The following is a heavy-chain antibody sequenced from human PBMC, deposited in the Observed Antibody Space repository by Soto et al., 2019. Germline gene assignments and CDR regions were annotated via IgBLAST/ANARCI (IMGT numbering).Heavy chain of an antibody. Sequence: RGSLRLSCAASGFTFSSYWMHWVRQAPGKGLVWVSRINSDGSSTSYADSVKGRFTISRDNAKNTLYLQMNSLRAEDTAVYYCAREGPLYGMDVWGQGTTVTVSS. J-gene: IGHJ6*02. CDR1: GFTFSSYW. CDR2: INSDGSST. CDR3: AREGPLYGMDV. V-gene: IGHV3-74*01.